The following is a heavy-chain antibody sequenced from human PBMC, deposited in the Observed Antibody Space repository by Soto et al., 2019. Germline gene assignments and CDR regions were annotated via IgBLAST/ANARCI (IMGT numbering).Heavy chain of an antibody. V-gene: IGHV1-69*02. Sequence: QVQLVQSGAEVKKPGSSVKVSCKASGGTFSSYTISWVRQAPGQGLEWMGRIIPILGIANYAQKFQGRVTITADKSTSTAYMELSSLRTEDTAVYYCARTSGYSYGYLDYWGQGTLVTVSS. J-gene: IGHJ4*02. CDR3: ARTSGYSYGYLDY. CDR2: IIPILGIA. D-gene: IGHD5-18*01. CDR1: GGTFSSYT.